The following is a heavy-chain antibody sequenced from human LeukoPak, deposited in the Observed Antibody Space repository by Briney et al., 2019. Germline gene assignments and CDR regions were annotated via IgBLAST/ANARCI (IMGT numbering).Heavy chain of an antibody. J-gene: IGHJ5*02. V-gene: IGHV7-4-1*02. CDR3: ARSGMGLYSSSWYWGDNWFDP. CDR1: GYTFTSYA. Sequence: WASVKVSCKASGYTFTSYAMNWVRQAPGQGLEWMGWINTNTGNPTYAQGFTGRFVFSLDTSVSTAYLQISSLKAEDTAVYYCARSGMGLYSSSWYWGDNWFDPWGQGTLVTVSS. CDR2: INTNTGNP. D-gene: IGHD6-13*01.